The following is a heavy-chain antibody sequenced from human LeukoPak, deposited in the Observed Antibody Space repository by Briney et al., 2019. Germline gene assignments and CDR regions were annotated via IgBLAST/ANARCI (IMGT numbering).Heavy chain of an antibody. CDR3: ARAAIYYYGSGSYYNFNWFDP. V-gene: IGHV4-31*03. Sequence: NPSETLSLTCTVSGGSISSGGHYWSWIRQHPGKGLEWIGYIYYSGSTYYNPSLKSRVTISVDTSKNQFSLKLSSVTAADTAVYYCARAAIYYYGSGSYYNFNWFDPWGQGTLVTVSS. J-gene: IGHJ5*02. CDR1: GGSISSGGHY. D-gene: IGHD3-10*01. CDR2: IYYSGST.